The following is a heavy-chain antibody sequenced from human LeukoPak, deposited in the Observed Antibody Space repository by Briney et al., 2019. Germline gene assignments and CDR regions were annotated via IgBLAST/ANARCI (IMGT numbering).Heavy chain of an antibody. D-gene: IGHD3-3*01. CDR1: GYTFTVYY. CDR2: INPNSGGT. J-gene: IGHJ4*02. Sequence: ASVKVSCKASGYTFTVYYMHWVRQAPGQGPEWMGWINPNSGGTSYVQKFQGRVTMTRDTSISTAYMDLSSLTSDDTAVYYCARDFGIFGVVVPTGLDYWGQGTLVTVSS. CDR3: ARDFGIFGVVVPTGLDY. V-gene: IGHV1-2*02.